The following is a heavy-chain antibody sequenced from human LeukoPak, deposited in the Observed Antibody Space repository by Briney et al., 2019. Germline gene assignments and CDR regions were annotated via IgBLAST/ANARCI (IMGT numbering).Heavy chain of an antibody. D-gene: IGHD4-17*01. Sequence: RGSLRLSCAASGFTFSSYAMSWVRQAPGKRLEWVSAISGSGGSTYYADSVKGRFTISRDNSKNTLYLQMNSLRAEDTAVYYCAKHDYGDYGADYWGQGSLVTVSS. CDR2: ISGSGGST. J-gene: IGHJ4*02. CDR3: AKHDYGDYGADY. V-gene: IGHV3-23*01. CDR1: GFTFSSYA.